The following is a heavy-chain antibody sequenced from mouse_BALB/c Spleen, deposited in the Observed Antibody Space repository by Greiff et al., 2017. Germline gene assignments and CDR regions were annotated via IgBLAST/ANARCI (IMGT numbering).Heavy chain of an antibody. CDR2: INPYNDGT. CDR3: ARIPYYGSSYGFDY. Sequence: EVQLQQSGPELVKPGASVKMSCKASGYTFTSYVMHWVKQKPGQGLEWIGYINPYNDGTKYNEKFKGKATLTSDKSSSTAYMELSSLTSEDSAVYYGARIPYYGSSYGFDYWGQGTTLTVSS. V-gene: IGHV1-14*01. CDR1: GYTFTSYV. J-gene: IGHJ2*01. D-gene: IGHD1-1*01.